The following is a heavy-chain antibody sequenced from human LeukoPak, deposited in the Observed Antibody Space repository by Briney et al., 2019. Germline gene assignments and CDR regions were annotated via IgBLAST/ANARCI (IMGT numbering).Heavy chain of an antibody. D-gene: IGHD2-15*01. Sequence: GGSLRLSCAASGFTFSSSAMSWVRQAPGKGLEWVSAISNNGGYTYYADSVQGRFAISRDNSKSTLCLQMNSLRAEDTAVYYCAKQLGYCSDGSCYFPYWGQGTLVTVSS. V-gene: IGHV3-23*01. J-gene: IGHJ4*02. CDR2: ISNNGGYT. CDR3: AKQLGYCSDGSCYFPY. CDR1: GFTFSSSA.